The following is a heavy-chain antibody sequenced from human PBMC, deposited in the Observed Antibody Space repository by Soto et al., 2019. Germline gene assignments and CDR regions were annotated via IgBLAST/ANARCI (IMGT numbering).Heavy chain of an antibody. D-gene: IGHD5-18*01. CDR3: AHKMDTVDRFGP. CDR2: IYWNNDK. CDR1: GFSLSGGGVG. J-gene: IGHJ5*02. V-gene: IGHV2-5*01. Sequence: QITLKESGPTMVKPTQTLTLTCTFSGFSLSGGGVGVGWIRQPPGKALEWVALIYWNNDKRYSPSLKSRLTITKDTSKNQVVLTITNMIPEDTATYYCAHKMDTVDRFGPWGRGTMVTVPS.